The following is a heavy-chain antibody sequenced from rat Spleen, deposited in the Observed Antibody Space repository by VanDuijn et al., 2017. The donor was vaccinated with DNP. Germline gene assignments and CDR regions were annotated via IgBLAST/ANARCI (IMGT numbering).Heavy chain of an antibody. CDR1: GFSLTTYG. V-gene: IGHV2S12*01. J-gene: IGHJ4*01. CDR3: ARCGYEGHYYVMDA. D-gene: IGHD1-12*01. Sequence: QVQLKESGPGLVQPSQTLSLTCTVSGFSLTTYGVARVRPPPGKGLEWMAAISSGGDTHYNSALKSRLSISRDISESQVFVHMNSLQTEDTATYYCARCGYEGHYYVMDAWGQGTSVTVSS. CDR2: ISSGGDT.